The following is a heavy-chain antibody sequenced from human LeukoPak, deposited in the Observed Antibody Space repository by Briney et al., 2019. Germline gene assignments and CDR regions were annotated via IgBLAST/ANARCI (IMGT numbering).Heavy chain of an antibody. CDR3: ARDTGYSGSWFDP. Sequence: TSETLSLTCTVSGGSISSGDYYWSWIRQPPGKGLEWIGYIYYSGSTYYNPSLKSRVTISVDTSKNQFSLKLSSVTAADTAVYYCARDTGYSGSWFDPWGRGTLVTVSS. D-gene: IGHD5-12*01. V-gene: IGHV4-30-4*01. CDR1: GGSISSGDYY. J-gene: IGHJ5*02. CDR2: IYYSGST.